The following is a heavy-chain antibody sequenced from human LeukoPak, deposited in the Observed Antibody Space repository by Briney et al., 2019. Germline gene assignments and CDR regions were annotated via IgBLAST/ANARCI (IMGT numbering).Heavy chain of an antibody. J-gene: IGHJ3*02. CDR2: IHSGGST. V-gene: IGHV3-66*01. D-gene: IGHD5-12*01. Sequence: GGSLRLSCAASGFTVSSNYMSWVRQAPGKGLEWVSVIHSGGSTYYADSVKGRFTISRDNSKNTLYLQMNSLRAEDTAVYYCARGVRTSSGYDSGIWGQGTMVTVSS. CDR3: ARGVRTSSGYDSGI. CDR1: GFTVSSNY.